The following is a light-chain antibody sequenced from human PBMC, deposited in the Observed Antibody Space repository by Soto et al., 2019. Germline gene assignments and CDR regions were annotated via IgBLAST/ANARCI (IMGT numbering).Light chain of an antibody. J-gene: IGLJ1*01. CDR1: SSDVGGYNY. CDR3: RSYTNNSSLYV. V-gene: IGLV2-14*01. Sequence: QSVLTQPPSVSGAPGQRVTISCTGTSSDVGGYNYVSWYQQHPGKAPKLMIYEVNNRPSGVSYRFSGSKSGNTASLTISGLQAEDEADYYCRSYTNNSSLYVFGTGTKVTVL. CDR2: EVN.